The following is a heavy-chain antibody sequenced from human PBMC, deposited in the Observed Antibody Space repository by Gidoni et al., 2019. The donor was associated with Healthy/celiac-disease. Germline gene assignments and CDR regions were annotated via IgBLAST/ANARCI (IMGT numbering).Heavy chain of an antibody. D-gene: IGHD3-10*01. V-gene: IGHV3-30-3*01. CDR3: ARDQITMVRGVNRYYYGMDV. J-gene: IGHJ6*02. CDR1: GFTFSSYA. CDR2: ISYDGSNK. Sequence: QVQLVESGGGVVQPGRSLRLSCAASGFTFSSYAMHWVRQAPGKGLEWVAVISYDGSNKYYADSVKGRFTISRDNSKNTLYLQMNSLRAEDTAVYYCARDQITMVRGVNRYYYGMDVWGQGTTVTVSS.